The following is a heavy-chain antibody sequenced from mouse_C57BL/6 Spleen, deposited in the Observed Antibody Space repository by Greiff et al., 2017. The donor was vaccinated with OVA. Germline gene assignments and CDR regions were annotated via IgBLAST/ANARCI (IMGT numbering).Heavy chain of an antibody. CDR3: ARHDYDEEFAY. Sequence: EVQGVESGGGLVKPGGSLKLSCAASGFTFSSYTMSWVRQTPEKRLEWVATISGGGGNTYYPDSVKGRFTISRDNAKNTLYLQMSSLRSEDTALYYCARHDYDEEFAYWGQGTLVTVSA. J-gene: IGHJ3*01. D-gene: IGHD2-4*01. CDR1: GFTFSSYT. V-gene: IGHV5-9*01. CDR2: ISGGGGNT.